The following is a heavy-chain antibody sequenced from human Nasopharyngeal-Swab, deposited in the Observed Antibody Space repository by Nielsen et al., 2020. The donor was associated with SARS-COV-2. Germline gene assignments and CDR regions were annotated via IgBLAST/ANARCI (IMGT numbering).Heavy chain of an antibody. J-gene: IGHJ6*03. D-gene: IGHD1-26*01. CDR3: AKDRNSAYYYYYMDV. CDR2: VSGRDST. Sequence: WIRQPPGKGLERVSSVSGRDSTYYADSVKGRFTISRDISKNTLYLQMNSLRAEDTAVYYCAKDRNSAYYYYYMDVWGKGTTVTVSS. V-gene: IGHV3-23*01.